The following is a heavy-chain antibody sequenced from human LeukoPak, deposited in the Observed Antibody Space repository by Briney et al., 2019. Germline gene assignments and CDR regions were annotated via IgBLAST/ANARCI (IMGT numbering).Heavy chain of an antibody. V-gene: IGHV4-39*01. CDR2: IYYSGST. J-gene: IGHJ5*02. D-gene: IGHD6-19*01. CDR3: ASTIAVAGTAWFDP. Sequence: PSETLSFTCTVSGGSISSSSYYWGWIRQPPGTGLEWIGSIYYSGSTYYNPSLKSRVTISVDTSKNQFSLKLSSVTAADTAVYYCASTIAVAGTAWFDPWGQGTLVTVSS. CDR1: GGSISSSSYY.